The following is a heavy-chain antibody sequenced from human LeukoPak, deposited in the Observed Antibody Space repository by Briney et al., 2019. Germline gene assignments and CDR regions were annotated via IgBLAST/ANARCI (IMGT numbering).Heavy chain of an antibody. Sequence: XXIGEINHSGSTNYNPSLKSRVTISVDTSKNQFSLKLSSVTAADTAVYYCARRGPASYCSGGSCPFDYWGQGTLVTVSS. CDR2: INHSGST. CDR3: ARRGPASYCSGGSCPFDY. V-gene: IGHV4-34*01. D-gene: IGHD2-15*01. J-gene: IGHJ4*02.